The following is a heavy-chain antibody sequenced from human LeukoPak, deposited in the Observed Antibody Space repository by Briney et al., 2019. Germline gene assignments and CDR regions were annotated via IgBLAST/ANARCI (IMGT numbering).Heavy chain of an antibody. D-gene: IGHD7-27*01. J-gene: IGHJ3*02. CDR3: ASESLGYDAFDI. V-gene: IGHV3-21*01. Sequence: GSLRLSCAASGFTFSRYNMNWVRQPPGKGLEWVSSNSSRSGHINYADSVKGRFTISRDNAKNSLYLQMNSLRVEDTAVYYCASESLGYDAFDIWGQGTTVTVSS. CDR1: GFTFSRYN. CDR2: NSSRSGHI.